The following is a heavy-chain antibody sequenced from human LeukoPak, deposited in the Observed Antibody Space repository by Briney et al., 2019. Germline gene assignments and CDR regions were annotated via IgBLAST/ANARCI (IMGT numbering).Heavy chain of an antibody. J-gene: IGHJ4*02. CDR2: ISSSSSTI. V-gene: IGHV3-48*01. CDR3: ARDFLDDTH. Sequence: GGSLRLSCAASGFTFSSYNMNWVRQAPAKGLEWVSYISSSSSTIYYADSVKGRFTISRDNAKNSLYLQMNSLRAEDTAVYYCARDFLDDTHWGQGTLVTVSS. D-gene: IGHD3-9*01. CDR1: GFTFSSYN.